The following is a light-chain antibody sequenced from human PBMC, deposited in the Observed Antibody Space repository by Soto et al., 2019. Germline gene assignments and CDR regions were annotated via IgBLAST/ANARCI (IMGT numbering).Light chain of an antibody. J-gene: IGKJ1*01. Sequence: EIVLTQSPGTLSLSPGERATLSCRASQSVSSSYLAWYQQKPGQAPRLLIYGASSRATGIPDRFSGSGSGTDFTLTISRLEPEDFAVYYCQDFDSPQWTFGQGTKVDIK. CDR2: GAS. CDR3: QDFDSPQWT. CDR1: QSVSSSY. V-gene: IGKV3-20*01.